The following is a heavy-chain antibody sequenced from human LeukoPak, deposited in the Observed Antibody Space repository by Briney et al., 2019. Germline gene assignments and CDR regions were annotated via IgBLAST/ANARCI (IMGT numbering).Heavy chain of an antibody. Sequence: SETLSLTCTVSGGSISSYYWSWIRQPAGKGLEWIGRIYTSGSTNYNPSLKGRVTMSVDTSKNQFSLKLSSVTAADTAVYYCARERGYSYGYDYYYYMDVWGKGTTVTVSS. CDR1: GGSISSYY. J-gene: IGHJ6*03. CDR3: ARERGYSYGYDYYYYMDV. CDR2: IYTSGST. V-gene: IGHV4-4*07. D-gene: IGHD5-18*01.